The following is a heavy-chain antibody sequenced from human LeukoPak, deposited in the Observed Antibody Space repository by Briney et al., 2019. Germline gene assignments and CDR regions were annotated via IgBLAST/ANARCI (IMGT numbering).Heavy chain of an antibody. Sequence: GGSLRLSCAASGFTVSTNYMSWVRQAPGKGLEWVSVIYSGGSTYYADSVKGRFTISRDNSKNTLYLQMNSLRAEDTAVYYCARANYDSSGYYYNYWGQGTLATVSS. D-gene: IGHD3-22*01. V-gene: IGHV3-66*02. CDR2: IYSGGST. J-gene: IGHJ4*02. CDR1: GFTVSTNY. CDR3: ARANYDSSGYYYNY.